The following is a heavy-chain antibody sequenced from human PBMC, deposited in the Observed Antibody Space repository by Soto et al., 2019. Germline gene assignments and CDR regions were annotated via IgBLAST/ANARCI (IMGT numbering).Heavy chain of an antibody. V-gene: IGHV1-18*01. CDR3: ARGGLYSYGSPLYYFDY. CDR2: TNAYNGDT. D-gene: IGHD5-18*01. Sequence: ASVKVSCKASGYTFTNYGITWVRQAPGQGLEWMGWTNAYNGDTNYTQRLQGRVTMTTDTSTSTAYMELRRLRSDDTAVYYCARGGLYSYGSPLYYFDYWGQGTLVTISS. CDR1: GYTFTNYG. J-gene: IGHJ4*02.